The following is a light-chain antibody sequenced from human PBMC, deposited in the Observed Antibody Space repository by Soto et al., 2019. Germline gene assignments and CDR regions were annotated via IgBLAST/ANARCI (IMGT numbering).Light chain of an antibody. CDR3: QQSYSTPGT. V-gene: IGKV1-39*01. CDR1: QSISSY. Sequence: DIHMTQSPSSLSASVGDRVTITCRASQSISSYLNWYQQKPGKASKLLIYAASSLQSGVPSRFSGSGSGTDFTLTISSLQPEDFATYYCQQSYSTPGTFGQGTKVDIK. CDR2: AAS. J-gene: IGKJ1*01.